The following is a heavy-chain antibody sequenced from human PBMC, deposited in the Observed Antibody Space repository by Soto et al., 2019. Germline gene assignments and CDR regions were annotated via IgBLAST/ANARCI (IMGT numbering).Heavy chain of an antibody. V-gene: IGHV3-30*03. CDR2: ISNEDNDI. J-gene: IGHJ4*02. D-gene: IGHD3-10*01. Sequence: PGGSLGLSCAASGFTFTDYGMHWIRQAPGKGLEWVALISNEDNDIFYGGSVKGRFTISRDNSKNTVHLQMNSLRREDFALYYFAREGVPTDQKRSDFDYWGLGTLVTVSS. CDR3: AREGVPTDQKRSDFDY. CDR1: GFTFTDYG.